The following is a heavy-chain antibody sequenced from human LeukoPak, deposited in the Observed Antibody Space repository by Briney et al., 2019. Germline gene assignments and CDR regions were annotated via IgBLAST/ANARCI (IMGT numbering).Heavy chain of an antibody. CDR1: GFTFTTYW. D-gene: IGHD4-23*01. CDR2: INQDGSEK. V-gene: IGHV3-7*01. CDR3: VRAIGSNTL. J-gene: IGHJ4*02. Sequence: GGSLRLSCAASGFTFTTYWMSWVRQAPGKVLEWVPNINQDGSEKYYVDSVKGRFTISRDNAKNSLYLQMNSLRAEDTAVYFCVRAIGSNTLWGQGTLVTVSS.